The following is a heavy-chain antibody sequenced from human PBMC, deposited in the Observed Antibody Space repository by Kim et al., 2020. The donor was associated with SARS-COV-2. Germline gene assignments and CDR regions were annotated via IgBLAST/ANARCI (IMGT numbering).Heavy chain of an antibody. D-gene: IGHD1-26*01. V-gene: IGHV3-33*06. CDR3: AKEGSGSWGYYFDY. Sequence: ADSVQVRFTISRDNSKDTLYLQMNSLRAEDTAVYYCAKEGSGSWGYYFDYWGQGTLVTVSS. J-gene: IGHJ4*02.